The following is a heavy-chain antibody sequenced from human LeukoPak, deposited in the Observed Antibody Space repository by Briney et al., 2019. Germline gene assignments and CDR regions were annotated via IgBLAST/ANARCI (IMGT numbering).Heavy chain of an antibody. CDR3: ARSYYYDSSGLAAFDI. V-gene: IGHV1-69*06. Sequence: SVKVSCKASGGTFSSYAISWVRQAPGQGLEWMGGIIPIFGTANYAQKFQGRVTITADKSTSTAYMELSSLRSEDTAVYYCARSYYYDSSGLAAFDIWGQGTMVTVSS. CDR1: GGTFSSYA. CDR2: IIPIFGTA. D-gene: IGHD3-22*01. J-gene: IGHJ3*02.